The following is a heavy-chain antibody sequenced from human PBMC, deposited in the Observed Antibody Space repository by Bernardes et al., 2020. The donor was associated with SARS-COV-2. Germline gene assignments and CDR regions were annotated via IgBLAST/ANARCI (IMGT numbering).Heavy chain of an antibody. CDR3: ARIALSYDFWSGYYEPSYYYYMDV. D-gene: IGHD3-3*01. CDR1: GFTFSSYS. J-gene: IGHJ6*03. Sequence: GGSLRLSCAASGFTFSSYSMNWVRQAPGKGLEWVSSISSSSSYIYYADSVKGRFTISRDNAKNSLYLQMNSLRAEDTAVYYCARIALSYDFWSGYYEPSYYYYMDVWGKGTTVTVSS. CDR2: ISSSSSYI. V-gene: IGHV3-21*01.